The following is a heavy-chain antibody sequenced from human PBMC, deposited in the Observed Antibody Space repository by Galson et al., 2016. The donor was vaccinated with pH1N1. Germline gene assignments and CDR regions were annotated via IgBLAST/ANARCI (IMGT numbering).Heavy chain of an antibody. CDR3: ATYRGSVVDAFEL. CDR2: IYHSGST. CDR1: GYSISSGYY. J-gene: IGHJ3*01. D-gene: IGHD4-23*01. Sequence: SETLSLTCAVTGYSISSGYYWGWIRQPPGKGLEWIGSIYHSGSTYYNPSLKSRVTISADTSKNQVSLKLRSVTAADTAVYYCATYRGSVVDAFELWGQGTMVTVSS. V-gene: IGHV4-38-2*01.